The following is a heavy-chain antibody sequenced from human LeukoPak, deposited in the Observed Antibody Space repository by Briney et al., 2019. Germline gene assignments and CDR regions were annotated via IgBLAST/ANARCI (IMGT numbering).Heavy chain of an antibody. CDR1: VFTFCNYA. D-gene: IGHD6-13*01. CDR2: IWYDGSSK. Sequence: GGSLRLSCAASVFTFCNYAIHWVRQAPGKGLEWVAVIWYDGSSKYYTDSVKGRFTISRDNSKNTLYLQMNSLRAEDTAVYYCATMRDSSSWFYFDYWGQGTLVTVSS. CDR3: ATMRDSSSWFYFDY. V-gene: IGHV3-33*01. J-gene: IGHJ4*02.